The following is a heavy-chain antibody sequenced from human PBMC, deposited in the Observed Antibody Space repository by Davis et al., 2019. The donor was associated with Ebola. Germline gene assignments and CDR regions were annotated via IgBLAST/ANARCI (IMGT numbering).Heavy chain of an antibody. CDR2: ISSDGSNT. D-gene: IGHD6-6*01. Sequence: PGGSLRLSCAASGFTFNTYYMHWVRQAPGKGLVWVSRISSDGSNTEYADSVKGRFTISRDNAKNSLYLQMNSLRAEDTAVYYCARSSIAARPGYYYGMDVWGQGTTVTVSS. J-gene: IGHJ6*02. CDR3: ARSSIAARPGYYYGMDV. V-gene: IGHV3-74*01. CDR1: GFTFNTYY.